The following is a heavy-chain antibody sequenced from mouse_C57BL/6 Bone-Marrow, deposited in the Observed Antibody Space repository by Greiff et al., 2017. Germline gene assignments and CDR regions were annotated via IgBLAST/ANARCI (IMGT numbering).Heavy chain of an antibody. J-gene: IGHJ4*01. CDR3: ARCSYYYGSVMDY. CDR2: IYPGDGDT. Sequence: QVQLQQSGAELVKPGASVKISRKASGYAFSSYWMNWVKQRPGKGLEWIGQIYPGDGDTNYNGKFKGKATLTADKSSSTAYMQLSSLTSEDSAVYFCARCSYYYGSVMDYWGQGTSVTVSS. D-gene: IGHD1-1*01. CDR1: GYAFSSYW. V-gene: IGHV1-80*01.